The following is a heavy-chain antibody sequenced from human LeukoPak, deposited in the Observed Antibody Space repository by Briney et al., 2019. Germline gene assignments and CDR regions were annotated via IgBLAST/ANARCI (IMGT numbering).Heavy chain of an antibody. Sequence: ASVKVSCKASGYTFTGYYMHWVRQAPGQGLEWMGRINPNSGGTNYAQKLQGRVTMTTDTSTSTAYMELRSLRSDDTAVYYCARGGDSSGWYDYWGQGTLVTVSS. V-gene: IGHV1-2*06. J-gene: IGHJ4*02. CDR2: INPNSGGT. CDR3: ARGGDSSGWYDY. D-gene: IGHD6-19*01. CDR1: GYTFTGYY.